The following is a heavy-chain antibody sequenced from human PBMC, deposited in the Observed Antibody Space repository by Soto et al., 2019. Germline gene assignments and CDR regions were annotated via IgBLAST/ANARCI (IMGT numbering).Heavy chain of an antibody. CDR3: VRGGIAGHWFDP. J-gene: IGHJ5*02. D-gene: IGHD2-15*01. Sequence: PSETLSLTCSVSRAFINSGGFYYSWIRQPPGKGLGWLGYIFHSGSTLYTPSLRGRLTLSADTSRNQLSLHLTSVTAADTAVYYCVRGGIAGHWFDPWGQGILVTVSS. V-gene: IGHV4-31*03. CDR2: IFHSGST. CDR1: RAFINSGGFY.